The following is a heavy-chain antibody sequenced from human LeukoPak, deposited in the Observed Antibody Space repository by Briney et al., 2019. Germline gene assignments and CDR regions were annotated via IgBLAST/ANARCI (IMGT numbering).Heavy chain of an antibody. D-gene: IGHD4-23*01. CDR1: GFTFSSYS. CDR3: ATQLATVVRVYY. J-gene: IGHJ4*02. V-gene: IGHV3-21*01. Sequence: GRSLRLSCAASGFTFSSYSMKGVRQAPGRGLGWVLSISSSSSYIYYADSVKGRFTISRDNAKNSLYLQMNSLSAEDTAVYYCATQLATVVRVYYWGQGTLVPVSS. CDR2: ISSSSSYI.